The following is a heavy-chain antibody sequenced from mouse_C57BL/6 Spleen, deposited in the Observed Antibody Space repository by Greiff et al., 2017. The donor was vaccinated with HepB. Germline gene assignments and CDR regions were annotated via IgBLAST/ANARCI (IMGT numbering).Heavy chain of an antibody. CDR3: ARSNYGNYDWYFDV. J-gene: IGHJ1*03. Sequence: QVQLKESGAELARPGASVKMSCKASGYTFTSYTMHWVTQRPGQGLEWIGYINPSSGYTKYNQKFKDKATLTADKSSRTAYMQLSSLTSEDSAVYYCARSNYGNYDWYFDVWGTGTTVTVSS. V-gene: IGHV1-4*01. CDR2: INPSSGYT. CDR1: GYTFTSYT. D-gene: IGHD2-1*01.